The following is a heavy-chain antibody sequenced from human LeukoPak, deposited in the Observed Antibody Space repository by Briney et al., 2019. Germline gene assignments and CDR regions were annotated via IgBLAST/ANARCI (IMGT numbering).Heavy chain of an antibody. CDR2: IYYSGST. CDR1: GGSISSSSYY. CDR3: ARLHFDSRGVPFGLLGY. V-gene: IGHV4-39*01. Sequence: SETLSLTCAVSGGSISSSSYYWGWIRQPPGKGLEWIGSIYYSGSTYYNPSLKSRVTISVDTSKNQFSLKLSAVTATDTAVYYGARLHFDSRGVPFGLLGYWGQGTLVTVSS. J-gene: IGHJ4*02. D-gene: IGHD3-3*01.